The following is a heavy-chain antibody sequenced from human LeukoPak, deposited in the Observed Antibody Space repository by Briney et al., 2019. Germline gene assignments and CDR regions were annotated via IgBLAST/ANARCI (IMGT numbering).Heavy chain of an antibody. D-gene: IGHD6-19*01. V-gene: IGHV3-23*01. Sequence: PGGSLRLSCAASGFTFSSYAMSWVRQAPGRGLEWVSSLSYNGGGSYYADSVKGRFAISRDNSKNTLHLQMNSLRAEDTAVYYCAKRDTSGFYYFDYWGQGTLVTVSS. CDR1: GFTFSSYA. CDR2: LSYNGGGS. CDR3: AKRDTSGFYYFDY. J-gene: IGHJ4*02.